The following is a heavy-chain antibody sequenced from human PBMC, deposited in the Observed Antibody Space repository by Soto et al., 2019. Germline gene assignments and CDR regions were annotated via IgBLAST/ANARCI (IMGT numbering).Heavy chain of an antibody. CDR3: ARAIVVTIGGMDV. J-gene: IGHJ6*02. Sequence: NPSEPLSLTCTVSGGSISGADYYWSWVRQPPGKGLEWIGYIYYSGSTFFNPSLKSRVTISKDTSRNQFSLRLNSVTAADTAVYYCARAIVVTIGGMDVWGQGTTVTVSS. V-gene: IGHV4-30-4*01. CDR2: IYYSGST. CDR1: GGSISGADYY. D-gene: IGHD5-12*01.